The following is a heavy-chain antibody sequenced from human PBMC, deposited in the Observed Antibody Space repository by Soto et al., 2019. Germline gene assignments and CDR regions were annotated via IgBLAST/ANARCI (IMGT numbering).Heavy chain of an antibody. CDR1: GFTFSSYW. J-gene: IGHJ6*02. CDR3: ARDGYCSGGSCYYYGMDV. Sequence: PGGSLRLSCAASGFTFSSYWMHWVRQAPGKGLVWVSRINSDGSSTSYADSVKGRFTISRDNAKNTLYLQMNSLRAGDTAVYYCARDGYCSGGSCYYYGMDVWGQGTTVTVSS. CDR2: INSDGSST. V-gene: IGHV3-74*01. D-gene: IGHD2-15*01.